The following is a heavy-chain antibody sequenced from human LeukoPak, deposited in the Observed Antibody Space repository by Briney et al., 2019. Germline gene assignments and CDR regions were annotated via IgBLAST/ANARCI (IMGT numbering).Heavy chain of an antibody. CDR2: INHSGST. V-gene: IGHV4-34*01. CDR1: GGSFSGYY. D-gene: IGHD4-17*01. J-gene: IGHJ4*02. Sequence: SEALSLTCAVYGGSFSGYYWSWIRQPPGKGLEWIGEINHSGSTNYNPSLKSRVTISVDTSKNQFSLKLSSVTAADTAVYYCARAYGDNDYWGQGTLVTVSS. CDR3: ARAYGDNDY.